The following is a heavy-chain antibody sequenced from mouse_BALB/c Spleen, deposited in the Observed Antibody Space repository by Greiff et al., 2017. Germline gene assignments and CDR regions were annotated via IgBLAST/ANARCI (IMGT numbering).Heavy chain of an antibody. V-gene: IGHV1-12*01. D-gene: IGHD2-3*01. CDR3: ASGYSYAMDY. CDR1: GYTFTSYN. CDR2: IYPGNGDT. J-gene: IGHJ4*01. Sequence: LQQPGAELVKPGASVKMSCKASGYTFTSYNMHWVKQTPGQGLEWIGAIYPGNGDTSYNQKFKGKATLTADKSSSTAYMQLSSLTSEDSAVYYCASGYSYAMDYWGQGTSVTVSS.